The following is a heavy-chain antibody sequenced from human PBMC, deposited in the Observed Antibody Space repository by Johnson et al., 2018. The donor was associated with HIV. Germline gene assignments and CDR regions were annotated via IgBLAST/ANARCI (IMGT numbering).Heavy chain of an antibody. CDR1: GFTFSSFE. Sequence: VQLVESVGGLVQPGGSLRLSCAASGFTFSSFEMHWVRLATGKSLEWVSAIGTAGDTYYPGSVKGRFTISRENAKNSLYLQMNSLRVGDTAVYYCARESDIVTGYPNAFDIWGQGTMVTVSS. D-gene: IGHD3-9*01. CDR3: ARESDIVTGYPNAFDI. V-gene: IGHV3-13*01. J-gene: IGHJ3*02. CDR2: IGTAGDT.